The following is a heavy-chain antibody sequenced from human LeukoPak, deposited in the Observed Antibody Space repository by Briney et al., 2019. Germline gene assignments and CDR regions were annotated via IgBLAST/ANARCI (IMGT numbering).Heavy chain of an antibody. CDR2: ITAASSYI. J-gene: IGHJ4*02. CDR3: ARPAAAIPPY. D-gene: IGHD6-13*01. Sequence: GGSVRLPCAAPGFTFSSYSMNWVRQAPGKGLEWVSSITAASSYIYYADSVRGRFTISRDNAKNSLYLQMNSLRAEDTAVYYCARPAAAIPPYWGQGTLVSVSS. V-gene: IGHV3-21*01. CDR1: GFTFSSYS.